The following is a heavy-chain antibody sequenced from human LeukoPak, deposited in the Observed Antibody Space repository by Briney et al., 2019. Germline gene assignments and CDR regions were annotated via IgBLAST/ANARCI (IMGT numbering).Heavy chain of an antibody. V-gene: IGHV4-59*01. Sequence: SETLSLTCTVSGGSISSYYWSWIRQPPGKGLEWIGYIYYSGGTNYNPSLKSRVTISVDTSKNQFSLKLSSVTAADTAVYYCARGEAVLDYWGQGTLVTVSS. CDR2: IYYSGGT. CDR1: GGSISSYY. J-gene: IGHJ4*02. D-gene: IGHD6-19*01. CDR3: ARGEAVLDY.